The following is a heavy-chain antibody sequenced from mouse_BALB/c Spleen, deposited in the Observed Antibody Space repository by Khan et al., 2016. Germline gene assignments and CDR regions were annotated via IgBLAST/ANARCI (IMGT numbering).Heavy chain of an antibody. CDR3: AKTLYYGNYYSMDY. J-gene: IGHJ4*01. D-gene: IGHD2-1*01. CDR1: GFSLTSYG. CDR2: IWRGGST. Sequence: QVQLKQSGPGLVQPSQSLSITCTVSGFSLTSYGVHWVRQSPGKGLEWLGVIWRGGSTDYNAAFMSRLSITKDNSKSPVFFKMNSLQADDTAIYYCAKTLYYGNYYSMDYWGQGTSVTVSS. V-gene: IGHV2-5*01.